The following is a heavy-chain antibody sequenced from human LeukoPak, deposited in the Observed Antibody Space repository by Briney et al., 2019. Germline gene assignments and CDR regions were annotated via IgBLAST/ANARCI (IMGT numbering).Heavy chain of an antibody. CDR3: TTLGYHLDS. CDR1: GFDFYAYE. V-gene: IGHV3-48*03. CDR2: FAGSDTTT. Sequence: GGSLRLSCAASGFDFYAYEVNWVRQAPGKGLEWVAYFAGSDTTTYYADSVKGRFTISRDNAKNSLYLQMNSLRAEDTALYYCTTLGYHLDSWGQGTLVTVSS. D-gene: IGHD3-22*01. J-gene: IGHJ5*01.